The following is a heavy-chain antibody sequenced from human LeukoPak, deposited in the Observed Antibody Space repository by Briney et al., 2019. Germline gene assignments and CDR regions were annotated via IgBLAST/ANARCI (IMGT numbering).Heavy chain of an antibody. D-gene: IGHD1-26*01. CDR1: GDSISSGSFY. V-gene: IGHV4-39*07. J-gene: IGHJ4*02. CDR2: IHYSGST. CDR3: ARNIVGPRQVDY. Sequence: PSETLSLTCTVSGDSISSGSFYWGWIRQPPGKGLEWIVSIHYSGSTYYNPSLKSRVTISVDTSKSQFSLKLSSVTAADTAIYYCARNIVGPRQVDYWGQGTLVTVSS.